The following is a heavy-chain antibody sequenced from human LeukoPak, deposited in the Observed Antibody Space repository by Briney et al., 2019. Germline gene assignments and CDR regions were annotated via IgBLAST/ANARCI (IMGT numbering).Heavy chain of an antibody. CDR1: GGSITNYY. V-gene: IGHV4-4*07. Sequence: PSETLSLTCTVSGGSITNYYLNWVRQPAGKGLEWIGRINSRGMTNYKSSLKSRVTISVDTSNNQFSLKLSSVTAADTAVYYCARDDGYTSGFKTFDYWGQGTLVTVSS. D-gene: IGHD5-24*01. J-gene: IGHJ4*02. CDR3: ARDDGYTSGFKTFDY. CDR2: INSRGMT.